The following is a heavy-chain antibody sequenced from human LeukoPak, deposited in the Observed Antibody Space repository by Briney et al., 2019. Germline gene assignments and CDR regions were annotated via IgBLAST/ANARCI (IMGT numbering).Heavy chain of an antibody. D-gene: IGHD2-21*02. CDR2: FDPEDGET. Sequence: ASVKVSCKASGYTFTSYGISWVRQAPGQGLEWMGGFDPEDGETIYAQKFQGRVTMTEDTSTDTAYMELSSLRSEDTAVYYCATGDAYCGGDCTIDYWGQGTLVTVSS. CDR1: GYTFTSYG. V-gene: IGHV1-24*01. J-gene: IGHJ4*02. CDR3: ATGDAYCGGDCTIDY.